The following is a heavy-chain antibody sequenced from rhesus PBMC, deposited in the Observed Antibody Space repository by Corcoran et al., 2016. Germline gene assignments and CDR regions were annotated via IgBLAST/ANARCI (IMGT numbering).Heavy chain of an antibody. CDR1: GYSFTSYW. CDR2: IDPSDSDI. Sequence: EVQLVQSGAEVKRPGESLKISCKTSGYSFTSYWISWVRQMPGKGLEWIGAIDPSDSDIQYNPSFQCQVTNSADKSISTAYLQWSRLKASDTATYYCAKDGNSKFGLVMVGLDSWGQGVVVTVSS. D-gene: IGHD3-3*01. CDR3: AKDGNSKFGLVMVGLDS. V-gene: IGHV5-20*01. J-gene: IGHJ6*01.